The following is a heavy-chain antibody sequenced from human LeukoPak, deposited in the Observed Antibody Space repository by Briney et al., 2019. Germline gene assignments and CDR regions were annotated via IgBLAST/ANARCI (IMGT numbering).Heavy chain of an antibody. V-gene: IGHV4-59*11. CDR2: IYYSGST. Sequence: PSETLSLTCTVSGGSITHHYWTWIRQPPGKGLEWIGYIYYSGSTSYNPSLKSRVTISVDTSKNQFSLNLTSVTAADTAVYYCARSGSTAFDYWGQGTLVTVSS. CDR1: GGSITHHY. D-gene: IGHD1-26*01. J-gene: IGHJ4*02. CDR3: ARSGSTAFDY.